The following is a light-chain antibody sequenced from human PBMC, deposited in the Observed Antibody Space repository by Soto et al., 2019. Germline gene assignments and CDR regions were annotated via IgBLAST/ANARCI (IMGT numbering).Light chain of an antibody. J-gene: IGKJ1*01. CDR3: QQYKSHSET. CDR2: DAS. Sequence: DIQMTQSPSTLSGSVGDRVTITCRASQTIISWLALYQQKPGEAPKLLIYDASALPRGVPSMFSGSLSVAEISLTISSLQPDDLATHYIQQYKSHSETVSPGTKVDIK. CDR1: QTIISW. V-gene: IGKV1-5*01.